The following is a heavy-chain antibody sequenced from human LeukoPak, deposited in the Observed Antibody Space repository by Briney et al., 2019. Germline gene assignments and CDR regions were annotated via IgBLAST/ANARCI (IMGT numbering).Heavy chain of an antibody. J-gene: IGHJ4*02. CDR3: ARGPYGSGSYVDY. D-gene: IGHD3-10*01. CDR1: GFNVSSTY. CDR2: INSGGTT. Sequence: GGSLRLSCVASGFNVSSTYMNWVRQAPGKGLEWVSLINSGGTTYYPDSVKGRFTIARDNSKNTLFLQMNSLRAEDSGVYYCARGPYGSGSYVDYWGQGTLVTVSS. V-gene: IGHV3-66*01.